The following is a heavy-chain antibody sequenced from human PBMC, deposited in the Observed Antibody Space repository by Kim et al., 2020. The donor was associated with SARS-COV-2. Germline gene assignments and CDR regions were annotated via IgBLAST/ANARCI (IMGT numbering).Heavy chain of an antibody. J-gene: IGHJ4*02. Sequence: SETLSLTCTVSGASLTTTPYYWGWIRQPPGKGLEWIGSISYGGGTFYNPSLNTRVSISRDTSNSQFSLKLISVTAADTALYFCARQGYNVLSGHFERDFWGQGTLLTVSA. CDR3: ARQGYNVLSGHFERDF. CDR2: ISYGGGT. V-gene: IGHV4-39*01. D-gene: IGHD3-3*01. CDR1: GASLTTTPYY.